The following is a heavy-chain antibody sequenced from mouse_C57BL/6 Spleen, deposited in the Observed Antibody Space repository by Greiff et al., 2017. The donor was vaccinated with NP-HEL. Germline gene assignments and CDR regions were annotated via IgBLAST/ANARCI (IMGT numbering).Heavy chain of an antibody. CDR2: INPSSGYP. J-gene: IGHJ2*01. CDR1: GYTFTSYW. CDR3: AGGGY. V-gene: IGHV1-7*01. Sequence: VQLQQSGAELAKPGASVKLSCKASGYTFTSYWMHWVKQRPGQGLEWIGYINPSSGYPKYNQKFKDKATLTADKSSSTADEQRSSLKCEDSAVYDCAGGGYWGQGTTLTVSS.